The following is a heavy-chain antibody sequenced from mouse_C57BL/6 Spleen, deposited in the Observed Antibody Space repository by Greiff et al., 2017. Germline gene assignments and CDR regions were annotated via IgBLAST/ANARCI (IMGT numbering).Heavy chain of an antibody. D-gene: IGHD2-4*01. V-gene: IGHV2-2*01. CDR2: IWSGGST. CDR3: ARMDDYDPAWFAY. CDR1: GFSLTSYG. J-gene: IGHJ3*01. Sequence: VKLQQSGPGLVQPSQSLSITCTVSGFSLTSYGVHWVRQSPGKGLEWLGVIWSGGSTDYNAAFISRLSISKDNSKSQVFFKMNSLQADDTAIYYWARMDDYDPAWFAYWGQGTLVTVSA.